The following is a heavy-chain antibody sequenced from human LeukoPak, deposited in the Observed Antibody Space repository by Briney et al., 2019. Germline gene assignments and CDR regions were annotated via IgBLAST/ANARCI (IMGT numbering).Heavy chain of an antibody. CDR3: ARVPISTTARGYFDY. D-gene: IGHD4-17*01. Sequence: SETLSLTCTVSGGSVSSGSYYWSWIRPPPGKGLEWIGYIFYSGCTTYNPSLKNRVTMSVDTSKNKFSLKLSSVTAADTAVYYCARVPISTTARGYFDYWGQGALVTVSS. CDR2: IFYSGCT. CDR1: GGSVSSGSYY. V-gene: IGHV4-61*01. J-gene: IGHJ4*02.